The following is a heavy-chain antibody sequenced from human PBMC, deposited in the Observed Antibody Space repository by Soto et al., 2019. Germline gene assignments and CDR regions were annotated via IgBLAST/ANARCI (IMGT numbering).Heavy chain of an antibody. V-gene: IGHV3-33*01. CDR3: ARGRGSGSSFDY. D-gene: IGHD3-22*01. CDR1: GFTFSSYG. CDR2: IWYDGSNK. Sequence: GGSLRLSCAASGFTFSSYGMHWVRQAPGKGLEWVAVIWYDGSNKYYADSVKGRFTISRDNSKNTLYLQMNSLRAEDTAVYYCARGRGSGSSFDYWGPGTLVTVSS. J-gene: IGHJ4*02.